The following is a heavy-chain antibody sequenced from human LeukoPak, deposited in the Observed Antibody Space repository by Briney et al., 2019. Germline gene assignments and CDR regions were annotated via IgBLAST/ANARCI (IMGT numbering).Heavy chain of an antibody. CDR3: AKGAWGY. CDR1: GFTFSSYG. D-gene: IGHD7-27*01. Sequence: GGSLRLSCAASGFTFSSYGMHWVRQAPGKGLEWVAVISYDGSNKYYADSVKGRFTISRDNSKNTLYLQMNSLRAEDTAVYYCAKGAWGYWGQGTLVTVSS. CDR2: ISYDGSNK. J-gene: IGHJ4*02. V-gene: IGHV3-30*18.